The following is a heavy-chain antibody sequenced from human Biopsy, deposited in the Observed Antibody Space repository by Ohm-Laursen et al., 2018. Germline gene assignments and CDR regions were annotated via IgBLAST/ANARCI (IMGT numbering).Heavy chain of an antibody. V-gene: IGHV4-59*01. CDR2: ISDSGTT. J-gene: IGHJ3*01. CDR3: ARLYRLDDYWNDDPPDAFDV. CDR1: GGSISSDY. D-gene: IGHD3-3*01. Sequence: GTLSLTCTVSGGSISSDYWSWIRQSPRKGLEWIGHISDSGTTTYNPSLRGRVTISVDTSKKQFSLKLSSVTAADTAVFFCARLYRLDDYWNDDPPDAFDVWGQGTMVTVSS.